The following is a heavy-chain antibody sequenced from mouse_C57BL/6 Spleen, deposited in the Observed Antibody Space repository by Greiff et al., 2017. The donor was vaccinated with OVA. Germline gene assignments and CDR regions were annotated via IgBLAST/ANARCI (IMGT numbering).Heavy chain of an antibody. Sequence: EVKLVESGGDLVKPGGSLKLSCAASGFTFSSYGMYWVRQTPDKRLEWVATISSGGSYTYYPDSVKGRFPISRDNAKHTLYLQMSGLKSEDTAMYYCARGYGSSVEYFDVWGTGTTVTVSS. J-gene: IGHJ1*03. CDR1: GFTFSSYG. V-gene: IGHV5-6*01. CDR2: ISSGGSYT. D-gene: IGHD1-1*01. CDR3: ARGYGSSVEYFDV.